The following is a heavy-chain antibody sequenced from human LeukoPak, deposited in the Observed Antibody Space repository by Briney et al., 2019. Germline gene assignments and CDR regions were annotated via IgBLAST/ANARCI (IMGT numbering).Heavy chain of an antibody. V-gene: IGHV1-2*02. CDR1: GYTFTGYY. Sequence: ASVKVSCKASGYTFTGYYMHWVRQAPGQGLEWMGWINPNSGGTNYAQKFQGRVTMTRDTSISTAYMELSRLRSDDTAVYYCASQSTWFGELFYSDYWGQGTLVTVSS. CDR3: ASQSTWFGELFYSDY. CDR2: INPNSGGT. J-gene: IGHJ4*02. D-gene: IGHD3-10*01.